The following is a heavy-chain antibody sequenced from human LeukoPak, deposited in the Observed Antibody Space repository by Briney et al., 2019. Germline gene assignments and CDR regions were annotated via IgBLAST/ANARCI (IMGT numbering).Heavy chain of an antibody. V-gene: IGHV1-2*02. D-gene: IGHD6-13*01. CDR3: ARGRAAGTPDYMDV. CDR1: GYTFTGYY. CDR2: INPNSGGT. J-gene: IGHJ6*03. Sequence: ASVTVSCKASGYTFTGYYMHWVRQAPGQGLEWMGWINPNSGGTNYAQKFQGRVTMTRDTSISTAYMELSRLRSDDTVVYYCARGRAAGTPDYMDVWGKGTTVTISS.